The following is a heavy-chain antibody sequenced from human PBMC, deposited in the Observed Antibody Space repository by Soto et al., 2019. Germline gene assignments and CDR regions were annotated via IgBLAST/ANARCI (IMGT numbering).Heavy chain of an antibody. J-gene: IGHJ6*02. D-gene: IGHD3-10*01. CDR2: IKSKTDGGTT. V-gene: IGHV3-15*07. Sequence: GGSLRLSCAASGFTFSNAWMNWVRQAPGKGLEWVGRIKSKTDGGTTDYAAPVKGRLTISRDDSKNTLYLQMNSLKTGDTAVYYCTTSITMVRGVPYYYYGMYVWGQGTTVTVSS. CDR3: TTSITMVRGVPYYYYGMYV. CDR1: GFTFSNAW.